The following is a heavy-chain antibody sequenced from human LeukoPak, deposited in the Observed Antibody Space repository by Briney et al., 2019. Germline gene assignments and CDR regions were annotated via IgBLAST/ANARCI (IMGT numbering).Heavy chain of an antibody. V-gene: IGHV1-18*01. D-gene: IGHD2-2*01. Sequence: GASVKVSCKASGYTFTSYGISWLRQAPAQGLEWMGWISAYNGNTNYAQKLQGRVTMTTDASTSTAYMELRSLRSDDTAVYYCARDLVSCSSTSCHHPYYFDYWGQGTLVTVSS. CDR1: GYTFTSYG. CDR2: ISAYNGNT. CDR3: ARDLVSCSSTSCHHPYYFDY. J-gene: IGHJ4*02.